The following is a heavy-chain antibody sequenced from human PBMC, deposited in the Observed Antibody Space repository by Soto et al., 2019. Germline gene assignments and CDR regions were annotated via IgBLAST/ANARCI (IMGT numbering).Heavy chain of an antibody. CDR3: ARPEYGDYGYFDL. CDR2: IIPILGIA. CDR1: GGTFSSYT. D-gene: IGHD4-17*01. V-gene: IGHV1-69*02. J-gene: IGHJ2*01. Sequence: QVQLVQSGAEVKKPGSSVKVSCKASGGTFSSYTISWVRQAPGQGLEWMGRIIPILGIANYAQKFQGRVMITADKSTSTAYMELSSLRSEDTAVYYCARPEYGDYGYFDLWGRGTLVTVSS.